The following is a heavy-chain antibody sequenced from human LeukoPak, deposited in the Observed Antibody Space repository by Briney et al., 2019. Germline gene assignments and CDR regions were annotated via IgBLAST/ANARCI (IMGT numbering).Heavy chain of an antibody. J-gene: IGHJ5*02. CDR2: ISNNGGNT. V-gene: IGHV3-64*01. CDR1: GFSFSSHA. CDR3: AKDGDYYDSSGSLS. D-gene: IGHD3-22*01. Sequence: GGSLRLSCVASGFSFSSHAMHWVRQAPGKGLEYVSAISNNGGNTYYASSVKGKFTISRDNSKDTLYLQMNSLRAEDTAVYYCAKDGDYYDSSGSLSWGQGTLVTVSS.